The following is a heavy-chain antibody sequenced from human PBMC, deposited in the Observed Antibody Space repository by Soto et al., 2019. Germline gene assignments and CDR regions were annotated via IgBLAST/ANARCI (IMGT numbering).Heavy chain of an antibody. D-gene: IGHD2-2*01. V-gene: IGHV4-30-2*01. CDR2: IYHSGNT. Sequence: QLQLQESGSGLVKPSQTLSLTCAVSGGSISSGGYSWSWIRQPPGKGLEWIGYIYHSGNTYYNPSPXRXXTISVARSKNQFSLKLSSVTAADTAVYYCASVPDYWGQGTLVTVSS. J-gene: IGHJ4*02. CDR3: ASVPDY. CDR1: GGSISSGGYS.